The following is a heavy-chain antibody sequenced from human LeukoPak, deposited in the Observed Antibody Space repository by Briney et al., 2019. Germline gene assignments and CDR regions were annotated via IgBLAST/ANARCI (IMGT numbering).Heavy chain of an antibody. CDR3: TLNYGNSEALFDY. CDR2: IITNTNCETT. J-gene: IGHJ4*02. D-gene: IGHD3-10*01. CDR1: GFTFSNAW. Sequence: GASLRLSCAASGFTFSNAWLSWVRQAPRKGLEWVGRIITNTNCETTDFPAPMKGRFTISREDSKNKLHLQMNSLKAEDTAVYYCTLNYGNSEALFDYWGKGTLVTVS. V-gene: IGHV3-15*01.